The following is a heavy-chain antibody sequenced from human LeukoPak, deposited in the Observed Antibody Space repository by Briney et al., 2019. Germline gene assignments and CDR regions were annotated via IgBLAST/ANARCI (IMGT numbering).Heavy chain of an antibody. V-gene: IGHV4-4*02. J-gene: IGHJ4*02. CDR3: ARDHAAGYYFDY. Sequence: PSETLSLTCAVSGGSISSSNWWSWVRQPPGKGLEWIGYIYYSGSTNYNPSLKSRVTISVDTSKNQFSLKLSSVTAADTAVYYCARDHAAGYYFDYWGQGTLVTVSS. D-gene: IGHD3-10*01. CDR1: GGSISSSNW. CDR2: IYYSGST.